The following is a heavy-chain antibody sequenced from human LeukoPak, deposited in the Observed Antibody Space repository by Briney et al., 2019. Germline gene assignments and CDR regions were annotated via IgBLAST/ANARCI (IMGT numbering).Heavy chain of an antibody. D-gene: IGHD6-19*01. J-gene: IGHJ4*02. CDR3: VRRGDASSGWGDHDY. CDR2: IGGSGDKT. Sequence: GESLKISCETSGYSFTTYWIGWVRQRPGTGLELVSTIGGSGDKTFYADSVKGRFTISRDNSKNMLHLQMSSPTGEDTALYYCVRRGDASSGWGDHDYWGQGALVTVSS. V-gene: IGHV3-23*01. CDR1: GYSFTTYW.